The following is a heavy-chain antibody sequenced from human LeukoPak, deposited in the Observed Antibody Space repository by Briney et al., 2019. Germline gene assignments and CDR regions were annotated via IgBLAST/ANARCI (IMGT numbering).Heavy chain of an antibody. CDR1: GYTFTSYA. V-gene: IGHV1-3*01. J-gene: IGHJ4*02. CDR3: AASSGGPLPDY. Sequence: ASVKVSCKASGYTFTSYAMHWVRQAPGQRLEWMGWINAGNGNTKYSQKFQGGVTITRDTSASTAHMELSSLRSEDTAVYYCAASSGGPLPDYWGQGTLVTVSS. CDR2: INAGNGNT. D-gene: IGHD4-23*01.